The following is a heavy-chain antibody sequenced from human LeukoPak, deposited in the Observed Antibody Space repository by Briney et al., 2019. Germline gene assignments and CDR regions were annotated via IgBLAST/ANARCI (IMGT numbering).Heavy chain of an antibody. J-gene: IGHJ4*02. Sequence: PGGSLRHSCAASGFTFCIYGMYCVRQAPGKGLEWVSIISVDGSNTYYGESVRGRFTISRDNSKNTVDLQMDSLRVEDTAVYYCARDLNARKDGLHFGADCWGQGSLVTVSS. CDR2: ISVDGSNT. CDR3: ARDLNARKDGLHFGADC. CDR1: GFTFCIYG. V-gene: IGHV3-33*07. D-gene: IGHD3-10*01.